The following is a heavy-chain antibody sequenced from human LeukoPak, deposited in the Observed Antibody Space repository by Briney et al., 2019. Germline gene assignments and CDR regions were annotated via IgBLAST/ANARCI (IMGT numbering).Heavy chain of an antibody. D-gene: IGHD3-10*01. CDR3: AKDTGSYYDY. V-gene: IGHV3-30*02. CDR2: IQYDGSKK. CDR1: GFTFSSNG. J-gene: IGHJ4*02. Sequence: TGGSLRLSCVASGFTFSSNGMHWVRQAPGKGLEWVTFIQYDGSKKYYADSVKGRFTISRDNSKNTLYLEMNSLRAEDTAVYYCAKDTGSYYDYWGQGILVTVSS.